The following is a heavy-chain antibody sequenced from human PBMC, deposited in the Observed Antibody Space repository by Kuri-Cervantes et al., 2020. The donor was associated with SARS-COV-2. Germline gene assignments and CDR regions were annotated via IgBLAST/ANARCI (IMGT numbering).Heavy chain of an antibody. CDR1: GGSISSGGYS. V-gene: IGHV4-30-2*01. J-gene: IGHJ5*02. CDR3: ARHMEENERATNWFDP. D-gene: IGHD2-21*01. Sequence: SETLSLTCAVSGGSISSGGYSWSWIRQPPGKGLEWIGYIYHSGSTYYNPSLKSRVTISVDRSKNQFSLKLSSVTAADTAVYYCARHMEENERATNWFDPWGQGTLVTVSS. CDR2: IYHSGST.